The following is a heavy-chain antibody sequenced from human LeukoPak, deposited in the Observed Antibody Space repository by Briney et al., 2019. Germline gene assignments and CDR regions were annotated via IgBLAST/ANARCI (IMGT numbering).Heavy chain of an antibody. V-gene: IGHV1-2*02. CDR2: INPNSGGT. J-gene: IGHJ5*02. CDR3: ARDLWLWGRFHNNWFDP. Sequence: ASVKVSCKASGYTFTDYYMHWVRQAPGQGLEWMGWINPNSGGTNYAQKFQGRVTMTRDTSISTAYMELSRLRSDDTAVYYCARDLWLWGRFHNNWFDPWGQGTLVTVSS. CDR1: GYTFTDYY. D-gene: IGHD3-3*01.